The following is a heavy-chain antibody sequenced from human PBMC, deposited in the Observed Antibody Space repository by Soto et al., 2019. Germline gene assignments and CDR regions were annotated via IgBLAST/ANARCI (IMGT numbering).Heavy chain of an antibody. CDR3: ARGHQSRYYDFWSGYTYYYYGMDV. CDR2: IIPIFGTA. CDR1: GGTFSSYA. D-gene: IGHD3-3*01. Sequence: QVQLVQSGAEVKKPGSSVKVSCKASGGTFSSYAISWVRQAPGQGLEWMGGIIPIFGTANYAQKFQGRVTITADESTSTAYMELSSLRSEDTAVYYCARGHQSRYYDFWSGYTYYYYGMDVWGQGTTVTVSS. J-gene: IGHJ6*02. V-gene: IGHV1-69*01.